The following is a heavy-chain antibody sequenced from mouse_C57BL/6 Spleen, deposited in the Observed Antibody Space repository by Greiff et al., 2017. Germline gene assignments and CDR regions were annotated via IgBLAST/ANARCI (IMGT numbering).Heavy chain of an antibody. CDR1: GYSITSGYY. V-gene: IGHV3-6*01. D-gene: IGHD2-3*01. Sequence: EVQLQESGPGLVKPSQSLSLTCSVTGYSITSGYYWNWIRQFPGNKLEWMGYISYDGSNNYNPSLKNRISITRDTSKNQFFLKLNSVTTEDTATYYCAREGDGYYPAWFAYWGQGTLVTVSA. CDR2: ISYDGSN. CDR3: AREGDGYYPAWFAY. J-gene: IGHJ3*01.